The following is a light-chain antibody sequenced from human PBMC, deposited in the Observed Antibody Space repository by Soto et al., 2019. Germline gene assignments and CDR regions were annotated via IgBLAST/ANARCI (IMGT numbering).Light chain of an antibody. V-gene: IGLV1-40*01. J-gene: IGLJ2*01. CDR2: GNS. CDR3: QSYDSSLDVV. CDR1: SPNIGAGYD. Sequence: QLVLTQPPSVSGAPGQRVTISCTGSSPNIGAGYDVHWYQQLPGTAPKLLIYGNSNRPSGVPDRFSGSKSGTSASLAITGLQAEDEADYYCQSYDSSLDVVFGGGTKLTVL.